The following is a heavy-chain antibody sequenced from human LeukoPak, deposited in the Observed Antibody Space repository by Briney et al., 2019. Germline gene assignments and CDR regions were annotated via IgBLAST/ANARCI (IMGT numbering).Heavy chain of an antibody. CDR1: VFALSNYW. V-gene: IGHV3-74*01. J-gene: IGHJ6*03. Sequence: VRSLRLSRAASVFALSNYWLHWVRQAPGKGLVWVARINTHGRSTNYADSVKGRFTISRDNAKNTLYLQMTSLSAEDTAVYYALAGYCYYYMDVWGKGATVTVS. CDR2: INTHGRST. CDR3: LAGYCYYYMDV. D-gene: IGHD6-13*01.